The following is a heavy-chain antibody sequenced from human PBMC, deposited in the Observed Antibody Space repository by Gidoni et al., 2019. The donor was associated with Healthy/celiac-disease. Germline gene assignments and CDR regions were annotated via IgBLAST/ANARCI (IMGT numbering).Heavy chain of an antibody. V-gene: IGHV5-51*01. Sequence: EVQLVQSGAEVKKTGESLKISCKGSGYSFTSYWIGWVRQMPGKGLEWMGIIYPGDSDTRYGPSVQGQVTISADKSISTAYLQWSSLKASDTAMYYCARPNLRDYYDSSGSYFDYWGQGTLVTVSS. CDR2: IYPGDSDT. D-gene: IGHD3-22*01. J-gene: IGHJ4*02. CDR1: GYSFTSYW. CDR3: ARPNLRDYYDSSGSYFDY.